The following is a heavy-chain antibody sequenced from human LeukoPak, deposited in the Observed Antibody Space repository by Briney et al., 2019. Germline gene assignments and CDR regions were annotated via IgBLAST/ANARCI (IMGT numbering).Heavy chain of an antibody. D-gene: IGHD3-10*01. CDR1: GFTFSSYW. CDR2: IKQDGSEK. CDR3: ARDGEPLLWFGELLGPYFDY. J-gene: IGHJ4*02. V-gene: IGHV3-7*03. Sequence: GGSLRLSCAASGFTFSSYWMSWVRQAPGKGLEWVANIKQDGSEKYYVDSVKGRFTISRDNAKNSLYLPMNSLRAEDTAVYYCARDGEPLLWFGELLGPYFDYWGQGTLVTVSS.